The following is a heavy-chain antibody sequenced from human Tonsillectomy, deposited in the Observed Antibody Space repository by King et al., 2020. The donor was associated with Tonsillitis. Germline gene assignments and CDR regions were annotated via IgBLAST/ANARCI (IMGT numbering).Heavy chain of an antibody. CDR1: GFTFDDYA. D-gene: IGHD3-22*01. V-gene: IGHV3-9*01. CDR2: ISWNSGSI. Sequence: VQLVESGGGLVQPGRSLRLSCAASGFTFDDYAMHWVRQAPGKGLEWVSGISWNSGSIGYADSVKGRFTISRDNAKNSLYLQMNSLRAEDTAFYYCAGDYYDSSGYFSSYWGQGTLVTVSS. J-gene: IGHJ4*02. CDR3: AGDYYDSSGYFSSY.